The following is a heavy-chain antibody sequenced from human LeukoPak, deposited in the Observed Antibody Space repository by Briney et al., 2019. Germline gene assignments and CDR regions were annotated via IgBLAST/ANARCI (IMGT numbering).Heavy chain of an antibody. Sequence: SETLSLTCAVYGGSFSGYYWSWIRQPPGKGLEWIGEINHSGSTNYNPSLKSRATISVDTSKNQFSLKLSSVTAADTAVYYCARGQKGGYCSSTSCYARYYFDYWGQGTLVTVSS. CDR3: ARGQKGGYCSSTSCYARYYFDY. CDR2: INHSGST. J-gene: IGHJ4*02. D-gene: IGHD2-2*01. CDR1: GGSFSGYY. V-gene: IGHV4-34*01.